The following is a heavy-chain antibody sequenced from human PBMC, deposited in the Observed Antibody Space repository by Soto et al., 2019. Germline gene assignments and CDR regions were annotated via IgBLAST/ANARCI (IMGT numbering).Heavy chain of an antibody. J-gene: IGHJ4*02. CDR1: GGTFSGYY. CDR3: AVVKRITLVRGVIIPSSFDY. V-gene: IGHV4-34*08. CDR2: INHGGST. D-gene: IGHD3-10*01. Sequence: SETLSLTCAVYGGTFSGYYWSWIRQSPGKGLEWIGDINHGGSTSYNPSLKSRVIISADTSKNQFSLKLSSLTAADTAVYYCAVVKRITLVRGVIIPSSFDYWGQGTLVTVSS.